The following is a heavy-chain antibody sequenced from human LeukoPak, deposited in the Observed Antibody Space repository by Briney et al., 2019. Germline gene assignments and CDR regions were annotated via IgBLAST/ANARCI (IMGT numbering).Heavy chain of an antibody. Sequence: NRGGSLQISCQISGSSFTSHWIGWVRQMPGKGLECMGIIYPGDSDTRYSPSFQGQVTISADTSISTAYLQWSSLKASDTAMYYCARLPYCGGDCYPNWFDPWGQGTLVTVSS. V-gene: IGHV5-51*01. D-gene: IGHD2-21*02. CDR2: IYPGDSDT. CDR1: GSSFTSHW. CDR3: ARLPYCGGDCYPNWFDP. J-gene: IGHJ5*02.